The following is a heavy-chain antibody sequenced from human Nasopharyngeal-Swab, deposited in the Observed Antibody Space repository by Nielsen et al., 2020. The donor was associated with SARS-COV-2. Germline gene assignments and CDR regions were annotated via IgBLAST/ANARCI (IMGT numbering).Heavy chain of an antibody. J-gene: IGHJ3*02. Sequence: SETLSLTCTVSGGSISSYYWSWIRQPPGKGLEWIGYIYYSGSTNYNPSLKSRVTISVDTSKNQFPLKLSSVTAADAAVYYCARNPFEFDAFDIWGQGTMVTVSS. V-gene: IGHV4-59*01. CDR3: ARNPFEFDAFDI. CDR2: IYYSGST. CDR1: GGSISSYY. D-gene: IGHD3-16*01.